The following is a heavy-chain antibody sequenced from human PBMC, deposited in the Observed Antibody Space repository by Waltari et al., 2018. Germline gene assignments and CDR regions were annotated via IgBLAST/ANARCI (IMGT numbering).Heavy chain of an antibody. CDR3: AESRAAAGLDS. CDR2: LYNDGTT. J-gene: IGHJ4*02. Sequence: EVQLLESGGGLVQPGGSLRLSCSGFTFSSYAMGWVRQAPGMGLEWVSVLYNDGTTHYVDSVEGRFTISRDHSDNTLHLQMSSLRAEDTAVYYCAESRAAAGLDSWGQGTLVTVSS. CDR1: GFTFSSYA. D-gene: IGHD6-13*01. V-gene: IGHV3-23*03.